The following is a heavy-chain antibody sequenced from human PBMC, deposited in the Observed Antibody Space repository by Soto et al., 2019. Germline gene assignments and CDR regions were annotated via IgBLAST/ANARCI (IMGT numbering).Heavy chain of an antibody. CDR3: AKDRYSGSYADAFDI. D-gene: IGHD1-26*01. V-gene: IGHV3-9*01. CDR2: ISWNSGNI. CDR1: GFNFSRYS. Sequence: SLILSCTASGFNFSRYSMYLVRQAPGKGLEWVSGISWNSGNIGYADSVKGLFTISRDNAKNSLYLQMNSLRGEDTAFYYCAKDRYSGSYADAFDIWGQGTMVTVSS. J-gene: IGHJ3*02.